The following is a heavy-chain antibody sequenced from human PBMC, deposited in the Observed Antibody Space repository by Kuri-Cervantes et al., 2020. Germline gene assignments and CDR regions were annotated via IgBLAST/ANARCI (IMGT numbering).Heavy chain of an antibody. Sequence: GESLKISCAASGITFSNYGMHWVRQAPGKGLEWVAVISYDGSNKYYADSVKGRFTISRDNSKNTLYLQMNSLRAEDTAVYYCAKGGYDYIWGSSFSFFDYWGQGTLVTVSS. CDR2: ISYDGSNK. CDR1: GITFSNYG. V-gene: IGHV3-30*12. D-gene: IGHD3-16*01. J-gene: IGHJ4*02. CDR3: AKGGYDYIWGSSFSFFDY.